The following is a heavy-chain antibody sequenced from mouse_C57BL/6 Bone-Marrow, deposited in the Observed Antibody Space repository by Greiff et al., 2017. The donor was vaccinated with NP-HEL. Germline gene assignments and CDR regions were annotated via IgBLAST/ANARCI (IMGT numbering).Heavy chain of an antibody. D-gene: IGHD2-3*01. Sequence: VQLKQSGPELVKPGASVKISCKASGYTFTDYYMNWVKQSHGKSLEWIGDINPNNGGTSYNQKFKGKATLTVDKSSSTAYMELRSLTSEDSAVYYCARSPYDGYYDYWGQGTTLTVSS. CDR1: GYTFTDYY. J-gene: IGHJ2*01. CDR2: INPNNGGT. CDR3: ARSPYDGYYDY. V-gene: IGHV1-26*01.